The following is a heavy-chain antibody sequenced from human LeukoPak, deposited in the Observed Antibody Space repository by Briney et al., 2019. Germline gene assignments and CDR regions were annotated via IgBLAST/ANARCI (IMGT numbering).Heavy chain of an antibody. Sequence: SQTLSLTCTVSGGSISSGSYYWSWIRQPAGKGLEWIGRIYTSGSTNYNPSLKSRVTISVDTSKNQFSLKLSSVTAADTAVYYCARDSSGVRGAFDIWGQGTMVTVSS. CDR1: GGSISSGSYY. J-gene: IGHJ3*02. CDR2: IYTSGST. CDR3: ARDSSGVRGAFDI. V-gene: IGHV4-61*02. D-gene: IGHD6-19*01.